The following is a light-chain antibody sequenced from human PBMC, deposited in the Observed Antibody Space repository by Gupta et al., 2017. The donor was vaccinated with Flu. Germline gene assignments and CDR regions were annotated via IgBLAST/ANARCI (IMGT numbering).Light chain of an antibody. V-gene: IGKV1-9*01. Sequence: DGQLTQSPSFLSASVGDRVTITGRARQGISRYLAWYQQKPGKAPKLLIYPASTLQCGVPSRFSGSGSGTEFTLKISRLKPEDFGTYYCQQLNSYPLTLGPGTKVEIK. CDR1: QGISRY. J-gene: IGKJ3*01. CDR2: PAS. CDR3: QQLNSYPLT.